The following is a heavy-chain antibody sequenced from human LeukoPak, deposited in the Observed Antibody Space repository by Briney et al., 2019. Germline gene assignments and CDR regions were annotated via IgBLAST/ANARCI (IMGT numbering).Heavy chain of an antibody. V-gene: IGHV4-38-2*02. CDR2: IYHSGST. Sequence: PSETLSLTCTVSGYSISSGYYWGWIRQPPGKGLEWIGSIYHSGSTYYNPSLKSRVTISVDTSKNQFSLKLSSVTAADTAVYYCARDDYYDSSGVYFDYWGQGTLVTVSS. J-gene: IGHJ4*02. D-gene: IGHD3-22*01. CDR1: GYSISSGYY. CDR3: ARDDYYDSSGVYFDY.